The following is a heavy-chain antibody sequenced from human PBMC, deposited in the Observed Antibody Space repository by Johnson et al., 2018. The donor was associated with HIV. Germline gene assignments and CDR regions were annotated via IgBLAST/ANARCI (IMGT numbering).Heavy chain of an antibody. CDR1: GFTFSSYG. Sequence: QVQLVESGGGVVKPGGSLRLSCAASGFTFSSYGMHWVRQAPGKGLEWVAFTRYDGSNKYYADSVKGRFTISRDNYKNTLYLQMNSLRAEDTAVYYCARARYSSSWYNGDAFDIWGQGTMVTVSS. D-gene: IGHD6-13*01. CDR2: TRYDGSNK. J-gene: IGHJ3*02. V-gene: IGHV3-30*02. CDR3: ARARYSSSWYNGDAFDI.